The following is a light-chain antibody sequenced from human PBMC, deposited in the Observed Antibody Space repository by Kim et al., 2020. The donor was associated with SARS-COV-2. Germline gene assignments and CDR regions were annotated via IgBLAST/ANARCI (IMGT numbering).Light chain of an antibody. CDR2: DVS. Sequence: QSALTQPASASGSPGQSITISCTGTSSDVGGYIYVSWYQQHPGKAPKFIIYDVSKRPSGVSNRFSGSKSANTASLTISGLQAEDEADYYCSSYTSSNTWVFGGGTQLTVL. CDR1: SSDVGGYIY. J-gene: IGLJ3*02. V-gene: IGLV2-14*01. CDR3: SSYTSSNTWV.